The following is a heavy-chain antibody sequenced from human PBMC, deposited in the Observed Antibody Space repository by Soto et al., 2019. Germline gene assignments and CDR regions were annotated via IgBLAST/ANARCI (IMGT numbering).Heavy chain of an antibody. CDR3: TRDSGCGGDCYENYFDY. CDR1: GFTFGDYV. D-gene: IGHD2-21*02. CDR2: IRSKAYGGTA. V-gene: IGHV3-49*03. Sequence: PGGSLRLSCTGSGFTFGDYVMSWFRQAPGKGLEWIGFIRSKAYGGTAEHAASVKGRFTISRDDFKGIAYLQMDSLKTEDTAFYYCTRDSGCGGDCYENYFDYWGPGTLVTVSS. J-gene: IGHJ4*02.